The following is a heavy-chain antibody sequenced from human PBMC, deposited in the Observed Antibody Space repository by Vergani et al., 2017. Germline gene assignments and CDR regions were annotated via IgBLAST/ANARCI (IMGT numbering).Heavy chain of an antibody. CDR2: IYHSGST. CDR3: ARETRYSSSGYPLDY. Sequence: QVQLQESGPGLVKPSETLSLTCAVSGYSISSGYYWGWIRQPPGKWLGWIGSIYHSGSTSYNPSRKSRVTISVDTSKNQFSLQRSSVTAADTAVYYCARETRYSSSGYPLDYWGQGTLVTVSS. D-gene: IGHD6-13*01. J-gene: IGHJ4*02. CDR1: GYSISSGYY. V-gene: IGHV4-38-2*02.